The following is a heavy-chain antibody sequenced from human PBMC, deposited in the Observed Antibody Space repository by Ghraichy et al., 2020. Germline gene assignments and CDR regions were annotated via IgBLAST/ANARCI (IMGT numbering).Heavy chain of an antibody. J-gene: IGHJ4*02. CDR2: ISGSGGST. CDR3: ARVLGSSWYVDY. D-gene: IGHD6-13*01. V-gene: IGHV3-23*01. CDR1: GFTFSSYA. Sequence: GGSLRLSCAASGFTFSSYAMSWVRQAPGKGLEWVSAISGSGGSTYYADSVKGRFTISRDNSKNTLYLQMNSLRAEDTAVYYCARVLGSSWYVDYWGQGTLVTVSS.